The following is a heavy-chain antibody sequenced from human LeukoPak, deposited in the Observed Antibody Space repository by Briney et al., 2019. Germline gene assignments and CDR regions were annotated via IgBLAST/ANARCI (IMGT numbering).Heavy chain of an antibody. D-gene: IGHD3-9*01. CDR2: MSAYNGKT. CDR1: GYSFTSYG. J-gene: IGHJ4*02. V-gene: IGHV1-18*01. CDR3: ARDEYYDILTGPTEPPFDY. Sequence: GASVKVSCKASGYSFTSYGFNWVRQAPGQGLEWMGWMSAYNGKTNYAHSLQGRVTMTEDTSTDTAYMELSSLRSEDTAVYYCARDEYYDILTGPTEPPFDYWGQGTLVTVSS.